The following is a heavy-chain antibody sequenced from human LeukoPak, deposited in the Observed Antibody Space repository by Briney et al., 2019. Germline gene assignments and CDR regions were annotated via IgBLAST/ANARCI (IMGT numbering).Heavy chain of an antibody. CDR1: GGSISSRY. CDR2: IYYSGST. CDR3: ARTDYHYDFWSGYYFHWFDP. J-gene: IGHJ5*02. Sequence: SETLSLTCTVSGGSISSRYWSWIRQPPGKGLEWIGYIYYSGSTNYNPSLKSRVTISVDTSKNQFSLKLSSVTAADTAVYYCARTDYHYDFWSGYYFHWFDPWGQGTLVTVSS. D-gene: IGHD3-3*01. V-gene: IGHV4-59*11.